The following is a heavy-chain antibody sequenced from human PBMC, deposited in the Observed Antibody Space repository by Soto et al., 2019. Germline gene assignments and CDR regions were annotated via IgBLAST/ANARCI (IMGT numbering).Heavy chain of an antibody. CDR1: GYTFTSYG. V-gene: IGHV1-18*01. D-gene: IGHD5-18*01. CDR2: ISAYNGNT. CDR3: ARNIKLWSLDDYYGMDV. J-gene: IGHJ6*02. Sequence: QVQLVQSGAEVKKPGASVKVSCKASGYTFTSYGISWVRQAPGQGLEWMGWISAYNGNTNYAQKLQGRVTMTTDTSTSTAYMELRSLRSDDTAVYYCARNIKLWSLDDYYGMDVWGQGTTVTVSS.